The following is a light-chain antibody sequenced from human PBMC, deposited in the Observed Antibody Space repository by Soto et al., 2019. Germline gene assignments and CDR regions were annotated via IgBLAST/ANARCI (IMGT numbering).Light chain of an antibody. CDR1: SSDVGGYNY. Sequence: QSALTQPASVSGSPGQSITISCTGTSSDVGGYNYVSWYQQYPGKAPKLLIYDVSNRPSGVSNRFSGSKSGNTASLTISGLQGEDEADYYCSSYTFSRDVVFGGGTKLTVL. CDR3: SSYTFSRDVV. V-gene: IGLV2-14*01. J-gene: IGLJ2*01. CDR2: DVS.